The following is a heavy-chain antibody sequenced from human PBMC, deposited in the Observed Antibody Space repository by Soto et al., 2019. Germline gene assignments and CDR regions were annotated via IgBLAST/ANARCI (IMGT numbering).Heavy chain of an antibody. V-gene: IGHV1-69*12. CDR3: VRVVAIPGYPDN. CDR1: GGTFSSYA. J-gene: IGHJ4*02. D-gene: IGHD5-12*01. Sequence: QVQLVQSGAEVRQPASSVKVSCKTSGGTFSSYAISWVRQAPGQGLEWMGGIVPIVDTSTYAQKFQGRVTITADESTSTGYMELSSLRSDDTAIYCCVRVVAIPGYPDNWGQGTLVTVSS. CDR2: IVPIVDTS.